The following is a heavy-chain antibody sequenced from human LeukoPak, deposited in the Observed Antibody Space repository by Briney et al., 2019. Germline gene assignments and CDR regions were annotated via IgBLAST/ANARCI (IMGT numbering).Heavy chain of an antibody. Sequence: GASVKVSFKASGYTFTSYGISWVRQAPGQGLEWMGWISAYNGNTNYAQKLQGRVTMTTDTSTSTAYMELRSLRSDDTAVYYCARVNDFWSGNDAFDIWGQGTMVTVSS. CDR2: ISAYNGNT. CDR3: ARVNDFWSGNDAFDI. D-gene: IGHD3-3*01. CDR1: GYTFTSYG. V-gene: IGHV1-18*01. J-gene: IGHJ3*02.